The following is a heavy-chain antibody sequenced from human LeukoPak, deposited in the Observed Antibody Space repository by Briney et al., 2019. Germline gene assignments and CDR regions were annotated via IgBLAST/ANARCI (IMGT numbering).Heavy chain of an antibody. CDR3: ARDSSGGPWYYFDY. CDR1: GYIFTGYY. V-gene: IGHV1-2*02. CDR2: INPNSGGT. Sequence: ASVKVSCKASGYIFTGYYMHWVRQAPGQGLEWMGWINPNSGGTKYAQMFQGRVTMARDTSISTVYMELNSLRSDDTAVYYCARDSSGGPWYYFDYWGQGTLVTVSS. J-gene: IGHJ4*02. D-gene: IGHD6-19*01.